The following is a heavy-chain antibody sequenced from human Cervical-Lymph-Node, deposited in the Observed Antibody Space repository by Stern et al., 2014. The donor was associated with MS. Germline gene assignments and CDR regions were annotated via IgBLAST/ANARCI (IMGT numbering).Heavy chain of an antibody. V-gene: IGHV2-5*02. CDR1: GFSLTTSGVA. CDR2: IFWDDDK. Sequence: QVTLKESGPTLVKPTQTLTLTCTFSGFSLTTSGVAVGWIRQPPGKALEWLALIFWDDDKRYSPSLRGRLTITKDTSKNQVVLTVTNMDPVDTGTYFCAHDSSGWSLSYHFDYWGQGALVTVSS. CDR3: AHDSSGWSLSYHFDY. D-gene: IGHD6-19*01. J-gene: IGHJ4*02.